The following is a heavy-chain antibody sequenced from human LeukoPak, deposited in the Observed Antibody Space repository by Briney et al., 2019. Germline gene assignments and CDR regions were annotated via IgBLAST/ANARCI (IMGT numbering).Heavy chain of an antibody. Sequence: LGASVKVSCKASGGTFSSYAISWVRQAPGQGLEWMGGIIPIFGAANYAQKFQGRVTITADESTSTAYMELSSLRSEDTAVYYCARDRSQHYGDVSGYVYWGQGTLVTVSS. J-gene: IGHJ4*02. CDR2: IIPIFGAA. V-gene: IGHV1-69*13. CDR1: GGTFSSYA. D-gene: IGHD4-17*01. CDR3: ARDRSQHYGDVSGYVY.